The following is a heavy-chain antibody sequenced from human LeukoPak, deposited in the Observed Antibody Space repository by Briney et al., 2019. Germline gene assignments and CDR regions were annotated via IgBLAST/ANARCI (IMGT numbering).Heavy chain of an antibody. CDR3: ARGYSYGHFDY. CDR2: IYYSGST. D-gene: IGHD5-18*01. J-gene: IGHJ4*02. CDR1: GGSISSYY. Sequence: SETLSLTCTVSGGSISSYYWSWIRQPPGKGLEWIGYIYYSGSTNYNPSLKSRVTISVDTSKNQFSLKLSSVTAADTAVYYCARGYSYGHFDYWGQGTLVTVSS. V-gene: IGHV4-59*01.